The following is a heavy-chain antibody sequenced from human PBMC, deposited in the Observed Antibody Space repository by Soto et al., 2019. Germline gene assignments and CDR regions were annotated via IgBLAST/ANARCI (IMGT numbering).Heavy chain of an antibody. J-gene: IGHJ4*02. CDR3: AGGIIGYLGGSDYFDY. CDR1: GGTLTNFA. CDR2: TIPIYRTV. Sequence: ASVKVSCKSSGGTLTNFAFSWVRQAPGQGLEWMGGTIPIYRTVQYAQKYEGRITITADESTNTAYMELYSLRYEDTAMYYCAGGIIGYLGGSDYFDYWGLGTLVTVSS. V-gene: IGHV1-69*13. D-gene: IGHD3-10*01.